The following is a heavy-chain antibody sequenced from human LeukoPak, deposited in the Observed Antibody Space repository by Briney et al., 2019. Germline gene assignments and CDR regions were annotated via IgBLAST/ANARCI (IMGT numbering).Heavy chain of an antibody. D-gene: IGHD6-19*01. Sequence: TGGSLRLSCAASGFTFSSYWMTWVRQAPGKGLEWVANIKQDGSEKYYVDSVKGRFTISRDNAKNSLYLQMNSLRAEDTAVYYCARTVIAVASPLGYWGQGTLVTVSS. CDR3: ARTVIAVASPLGY. V-gene: IGHV3-7*01. CDR2: IKQDGSEK. CDR1: GFTFSSYW. J-gene: IGHJ4*02.